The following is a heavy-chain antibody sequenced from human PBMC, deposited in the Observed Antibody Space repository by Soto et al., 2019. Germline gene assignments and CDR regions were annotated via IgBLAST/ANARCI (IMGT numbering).Heavy chain of an antibody. V-gene: IGHV4-34*01. D-gene: IGHD5-12*01. J-gene: IGHJ4*02. Sequence: SGTPFRTCAFYGGCFRGYYWCSIRQPPGKGLEWIGEINHSGSTKYNPSLKSRVTISVDTSKNQFSLKLSSVTAADTAVYYCARGRQEMATIDFDYWGQGTLVTVS. CDR2: INHSGST. CDR1: GGCFRGYY. CDR3: ARGRQEMATIDFDY.